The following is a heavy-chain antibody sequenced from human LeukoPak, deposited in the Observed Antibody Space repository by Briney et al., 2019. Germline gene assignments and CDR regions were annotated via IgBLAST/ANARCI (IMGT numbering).Heavy chain of an antibody. D-gene: IGHD1-1*01. V-gene: IGHV4-59*01. CDR1: GDSISSYY. CDR2: ISNGGST. J-gene: IGHJ3*02. Sequence: SETLSLTCAVSGDSISSYYWSWIRQPPGEGLEWIGYISNGGSTNYNPSLKSRVTISVDTSKNQLSLKLTSVTAADTAVYHCVRLQPNTGEWAFDIWGQGTMVSVSS. CDR3: VRLQPNTGEWAFDI.